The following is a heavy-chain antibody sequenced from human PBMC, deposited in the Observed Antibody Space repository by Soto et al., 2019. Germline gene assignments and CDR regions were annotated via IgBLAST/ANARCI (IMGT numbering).Heavy chain of an antibody. V-gene: IGHV3-23*01. CDR2: ISGHGDAT. J-gene: IGHJ4*02. Sequence: GGSLRLSCAASGFPFTGYAMSWVRQAPGKGLEWVSAISGHGDATFYADSVKGRFTISRDNSKNTLYLHMNSLRAEDTALYYCANSRVSMVRGLIIIPDYWGQGTLVTVSS. CDR1: GFPFTGYA. D-gene: IGHD3-10*01. CDR3: ANSRVSMVRGLIIIPDY.